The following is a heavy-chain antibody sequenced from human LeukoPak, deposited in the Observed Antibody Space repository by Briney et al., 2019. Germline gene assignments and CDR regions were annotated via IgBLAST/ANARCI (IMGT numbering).Heavy chain of an antibody. CDR1: GFAFNNYA. D-gene: IGHD4-17*01. V-gene: IGHV3-23*01. Sequence: GGSLRLSCAASGFAFNNYAMSWVRQAPGKGLEWVSGISGGTGTPFYADSVKGRFTISRDNSKNTLYLQMSSLRGEDTAVYYCAKRRTTVITMDYFDYWGQGTLVTVSS. J-gene: IGHJ4*02. CDR2: ISGGTGTP. CDR3: AKRRTTVITMDYFDY.